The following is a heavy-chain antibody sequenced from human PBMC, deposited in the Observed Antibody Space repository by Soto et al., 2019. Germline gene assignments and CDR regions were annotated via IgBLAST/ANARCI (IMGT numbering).Heavy chain of an antibody. V-gene: IGHV3-23*01. CDR1: GFTFSSYA. Sequence: GGSLRLSCAASGFTFSSYAVSWVRQAPGKGLEWVSAISGSGGSTYYADSVKGRFTISRDNSKNTLYLQMNSLRAEDTAVHYCAKLGSYGDPGPIDYWGQGTLVTVSS. J-gene: IGHJ4*02. D-gene: IGHD4-17*01. CDR3: AKLGSYGDPGPIDY. CDR2: ISGSGGST.